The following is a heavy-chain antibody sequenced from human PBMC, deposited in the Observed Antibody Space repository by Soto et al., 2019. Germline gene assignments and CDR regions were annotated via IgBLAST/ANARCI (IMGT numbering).Heavy chain of an antibody. J-gene: IGHJ6*04. CDR3: ARKAAVVTAATASYDYYGMDV. V-gene: IGHV5-51*01. Sequence: PGEYLKISCKGSGYSFSSYLIAWVRQIPGKGLEVIVIIYPGESDTRYSPSFQGQFTISADKSISTAYLQWSRLKASDTAMYYCARKAAVVTAATASYDYYGMDVWDKWTTITASS. CDR2: IYPGESDT. D-gene: IGHD2-15*01. CDR1: GYSFSSYL.